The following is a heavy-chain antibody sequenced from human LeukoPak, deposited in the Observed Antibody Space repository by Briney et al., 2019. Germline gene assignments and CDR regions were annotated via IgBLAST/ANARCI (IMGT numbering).Heavy chain of an antibody. Sequence: PGGSLRLSCAASGFTFSSYSMNWVRQAPGKGLEWVSSISSSSSYIYYADSVKGRFTISRDNAKNSLYLQMNGLRAEDTAVYYCARADYDILTGYQPYFDYWGQGTLVTVSS. CDR1: GFTFSSYS. V-gene: IGHV3-21*01. J-gene: IGHJ4*02. CDR2: ISSSSSYI. D-gene: IGHD3-9*01. CDR3: ARADYDILTGYQPYFDY.